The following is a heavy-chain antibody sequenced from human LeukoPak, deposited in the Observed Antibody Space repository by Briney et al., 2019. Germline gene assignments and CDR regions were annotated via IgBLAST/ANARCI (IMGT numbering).Heavy chain of an antibody. CDR1: GFTFSSYG. D-gene: IGHD3-10*01. J-gene: IGHJ5*02. CDR2: IRYDGSNE. CDR3: ARDSSGEVGSLWFGSFDP. Sequence: PGGSLRLSCTASGFTFSSYGMHWVRQAPGKGLEWVAFIRYDGSNEYYADSVKGRFTISRDNAKNSLYLQMNSLRAEDTAVYYCARDSSGEVGSLWFGSFDPWGQGTLVTVSS. V-gene: IGHV3-30*02.